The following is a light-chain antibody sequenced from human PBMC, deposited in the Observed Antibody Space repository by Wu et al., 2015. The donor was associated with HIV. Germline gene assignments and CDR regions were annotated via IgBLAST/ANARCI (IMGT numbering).Light chain of an antibody. Sequence: DIQMTQSPSSLSASVGDRVTITCQASQDISNYLNWYQQKPGKAPKLLIYDESTLETGVPSRFGGSGSGTDFTFTISSLQPEDIATYYCQQYESLPPTFGGGTKVEIK. CDR1: QDISNY. CDR3: QQYESLPPT. V-gene: IGKV1-33*01. J-gene: IGKJ4*01. CDR2: DES.